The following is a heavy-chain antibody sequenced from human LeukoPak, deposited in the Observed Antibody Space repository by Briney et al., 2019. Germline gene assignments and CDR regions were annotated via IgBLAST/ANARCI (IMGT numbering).Heavy chain of an antibody. D-gene: IGHD6-13*01. CDR2: IYTTGST. Sequence: SETLSLTCTVSGGSISSGSDYWSWIRQPAGKGLEWIGRIYTTGSTNYNPSLKSRVTISVDTSKNQFSLKLSSVTAADTAVYYCARLRPERAAHFDYGGQGTLVTVSS. J-gene: IGHJ4*02. CDR1: GGSISSGSDY. CDR3: ARLRPERAAHFDY. V-gene: IGHV4-61*02.